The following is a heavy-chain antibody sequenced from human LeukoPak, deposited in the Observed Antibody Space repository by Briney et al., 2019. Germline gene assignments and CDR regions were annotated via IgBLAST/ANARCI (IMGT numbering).Heavy chain of an antibody. CDR1: GGTFSSYT. Sequence: SVKVSCKASGGTFSSYTISWVRQAPGQGLEWMGRIIPILGIANYAQKFQGRVTITADKSTSTAYMELSSLRSEDTAVYYCARAPYYYDSSGYYPYDYWGQGTLVTASS. J-gene: IGHJ4*02. CDR3: ARAPYYYDSSGYYPYDY. CDR2: IIPILGIA. V-gene: IGHV1-69*02. D-gene: IGHD3-22*01.